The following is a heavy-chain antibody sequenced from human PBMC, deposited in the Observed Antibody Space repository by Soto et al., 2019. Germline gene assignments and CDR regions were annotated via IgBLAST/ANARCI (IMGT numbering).Heavy chain of an antibody. CDR2: IYYSGST. Sequence: QLQLQESGPGLVKPSETLSLTCTVSGGSISSSSYYWGWIRQPPGKGLEWIGSIYYSGSTYYNPSLKSRVTISVDTSKNQFSLKLSSVTAADTAVYYCASRYCSSTSCYPDYWYFDLWGRGPLVTVSS. V-gene: IGHV4-39*01. CDR1: GGSISSSSYY. D-gene: IGHD2-2*01. J-gene: IGHJ2*01. CDR3: ASRYCSSTSCYPDYWYFDL.